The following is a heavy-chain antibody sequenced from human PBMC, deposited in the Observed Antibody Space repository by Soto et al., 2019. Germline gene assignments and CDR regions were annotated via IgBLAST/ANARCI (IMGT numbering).Heavy chain of an antibody. Sequence: PSETLSLTCTVSGGSISSGDDYWSWIRQPPGKGLEWIGYIYYRGSTYYNPSLKSRVTISVDTSKNQFSLKLSSVTAADTAVYYCARASPVVTDVWGQGTTVTVSS. CDR2: IYYRGST. CDR3: ARASPVVTDV. D-gene: IGHD5-18*01. J-gene: IGHJ6*02. V-gene: IGHV4-30-4*01. CDR1: GGSISSGDDY.